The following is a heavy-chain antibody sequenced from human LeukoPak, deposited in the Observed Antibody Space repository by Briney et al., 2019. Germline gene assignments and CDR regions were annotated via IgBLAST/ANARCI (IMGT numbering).Heavy chain of an antibody. J-gene: IGHJ4*02. CDR1: GYTFTSYD. V-gene: IGHV1-8*01. CDR3: ARGPPNWGYDY. CDR2: MSPNSGDT. D-gene: IGHD7-27*01. Sequence: ASVKVSCKASGYTFTSYDFNWVRQATGQRPEWMGWMSPNSGDTGYAQKFQDRVTMTRNTTISTAYMELSSLRSDDTAVYYCARGPPNWGYDYWGPGTLVTVSS.